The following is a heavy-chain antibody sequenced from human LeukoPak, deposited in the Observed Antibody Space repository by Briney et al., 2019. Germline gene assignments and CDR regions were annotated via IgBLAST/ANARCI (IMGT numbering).Heavy chain of an antibody. V-gene: IGHV1-18*01. CDR1: GYTFTSYG. CDR3: ARVDSGWYKENWFDP. Sequence: ASVKVSCKSSGYTFTSYGISWVRQAPGQGLEWMGWISAYNGNTNYAQKLQGRVTMTTDTSTSTAYMELRSLRSDDTAVYYCARVDSGWYKENWFDPWGQGTLVTVSS. D-gene: IGHD6-19*01. CDR2: ISAYNGNT. J-gene: IGHJ5*02.